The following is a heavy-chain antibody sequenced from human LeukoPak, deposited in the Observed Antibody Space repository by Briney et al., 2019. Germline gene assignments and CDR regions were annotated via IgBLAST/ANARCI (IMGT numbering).Heavy chain of an antibody. J-gene: IGHJ4*02. CDR2: ISYDGSNK. CDR1: GFTFSDYG. D-gene: IGHD1-7*01. Sequence: GGSLRLSCAASGFTFSDYGMHWVRQAPGKGLEWVAVISYDGSNKYYADSVKGRFTISRDNSQNTLYLQMNSLRTEDTAVYYCAKDFEAGTIFDYWGQGTLVTVSS. CDR3: AKDFEAGTIFDY. V-gene: IGHV3-30*18.